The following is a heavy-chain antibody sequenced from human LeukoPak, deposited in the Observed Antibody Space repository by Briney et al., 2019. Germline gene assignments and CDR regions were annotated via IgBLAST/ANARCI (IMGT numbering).Heavy chain of an antibody. J-gene: IGHJ4*02. CDR2: INPSGGST. V-gene: IGHV1-46*01. D-gene: IGHD1-26*01. Sequence: ASVKVSCKASGYTFTGYFMHWVRQAPGQGLEWMGIINPSGGSTSYAQKFQGRVTMTRDTSTSTVYMEVSSLRFEDTAVYYCARGPQWELPYWGQGTLVTVSS. CDR1: GYTFTGYF. CDR3: ARGPQWELPY.